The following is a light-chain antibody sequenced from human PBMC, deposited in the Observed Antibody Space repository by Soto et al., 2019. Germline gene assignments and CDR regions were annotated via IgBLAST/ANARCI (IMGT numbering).Light chain of an antibody. CDR3: QQYGSSL. CDR1: QSVSSSY. J-gene: IGKJ3*01. V-gene: IGKV3-20*01. CDR2: GAS. Sequence: EIVMTQSPATLSVSPGERATLSCRASQSVSSSYLAWYQQKPGQAPRLLIYGASSRATGIPDRFSGSGSGTDFTLTISRLEPEDFAVYYCQQYGSSLFGPGTKVDI.